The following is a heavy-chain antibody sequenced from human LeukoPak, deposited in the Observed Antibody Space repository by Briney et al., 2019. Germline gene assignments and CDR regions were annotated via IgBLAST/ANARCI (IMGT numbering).Heavy chain of an antibody. CDR3: ATNWALTRYYTYYMYV. CDR2: INPNSGDT. J-gene: IGHJ6*03. Sequence: ASVKVSCKASGGTFSSYAISWARQAPGQGLEWMGCINPNSGDTNYAQKFQGRVTMTRDTSISTVYMELSRLRSGDTAVYYCATNWALTRYYTYYMYVWGKGTTVTVSS. D-gene: IGHD1-1*01. V-gene: IGHV1-2*02. CDR1: GGTFSSYA.